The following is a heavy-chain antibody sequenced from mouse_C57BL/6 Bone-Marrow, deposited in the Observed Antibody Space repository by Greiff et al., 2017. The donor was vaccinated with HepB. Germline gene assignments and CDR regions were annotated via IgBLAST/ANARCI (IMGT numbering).Heavy chain of an antibody. V-gene: IGHV6-6*01. CDR2: IRNKANNHAT. Sequence: EVKLMESGGGLVQPGGSMKLSCAASGFTFSDAWMDWVRQSPEKGLEWVAEIRNKANNHATYYAKSVKGRFTISRDDSKSSVYLQMNSLRAEDTGIYYCTREDLFYAMDYWGQGTSVTVSS. J-gene: IGHJ4*01. CDR1: GFTFSDAW. CDR3: TREDLFYAMDY.